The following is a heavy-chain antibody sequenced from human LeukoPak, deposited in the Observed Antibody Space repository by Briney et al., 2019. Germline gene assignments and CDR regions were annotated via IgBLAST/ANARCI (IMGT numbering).Heavy chain of an antibody. CDR1: GGSFSGYY. D-gene: IGHD1-1*01. V-gene: IGHV4-34*01. CDR3: ARDNWNDAHYGMDV. J-gene: IGHJ6*02. Sequence: SETLSLTCAVYGGSFSGYYWSWIRQPPGKGLEWIGEINHSGSTNYNPSLKSRVTISVDTSKNQFSLKLSSVTAADTAVYYCARDNWNDAHYGMDVWGQGTTVTVSS. CDR2: INHSGST.